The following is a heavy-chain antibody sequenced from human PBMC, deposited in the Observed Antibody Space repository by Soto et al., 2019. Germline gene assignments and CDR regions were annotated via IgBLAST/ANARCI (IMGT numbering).Heavy chain of an antibody. CDR3: ATAGYSSGWYLNWFDP. J-gene: IGHJ5*02. D-gene: IGHD6-19*01. CDR1: GGTFSSYA. V-gene: IGHV1-69*13. CDR2: IIPIFGTA. Sequence: GASVKVSCKASGGTFSSYAISWVRQAPGQGLEWMGGIIPIFGTANYAQKFQGRVTITADESTSTAYMELSSLRSEDTAVYYCATAGYSSGWYLNWFDPWGQGTLVTVSS.